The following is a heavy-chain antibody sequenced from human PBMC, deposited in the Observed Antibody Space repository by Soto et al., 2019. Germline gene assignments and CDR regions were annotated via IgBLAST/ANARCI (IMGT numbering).Heavy chain of an antibody. V-gene: IGHV3-74*03. CDR1: GFTFSYYW. Sequence: EVQLVESGGGLVQPGESLRLSCGASGFTFSYYWMHWVRQTPGKGLLWVSHIHNDGSRTTYADSVKGRFTISRDNARNTVYLQMNSLRDDDTAVYYCARGDRGAFDLWGQGTAVTVSS. CDR2: IHNDGSRT. CDR3: ARGDRGAFDL. D-gene: IGHD1-26*01. J-gene: IGHJ3*01.